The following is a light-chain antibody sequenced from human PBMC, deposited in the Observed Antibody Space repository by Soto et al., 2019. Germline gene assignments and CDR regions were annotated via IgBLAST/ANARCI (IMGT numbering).Light chain of an antibody. CDR2: LEGSGSY. CDR3: ETWDRNTRV. CDR1: SGHISYS. Sequence: QLVLTQSSSASASLGSSVKLTCTLSSGHISYSIAWHQQQPGKAPRYLMKLEGSGSYNKGSGVPDRFSGSSSGADRYLTISNLQFEDEADYYCETWDRNTRVFGGGTKLTVL. J-gene: IGLJ2*01. V-gene: IGLV4-60*02.